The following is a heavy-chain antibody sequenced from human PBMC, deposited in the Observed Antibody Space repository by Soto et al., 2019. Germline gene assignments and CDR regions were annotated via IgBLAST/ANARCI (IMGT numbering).Heavy chain of an antibody. J-gene: IGHJ3*02. CDR2: INAGSGNT. V-gene: IGHV1-3*01. CDR1: GYTFTAYA. Sequence: GASVKVSCKASGYTFTAYAMHWVRQAPGQRLEWMGWINAGSGNTKYSQKFQGRVTMTRDTSTSTVYMELSSLRSEDTAVYYCARVHAARDAFDIWGQGTMVTVSS. CDR3: ARVHAARDAFDI. D-gene: IGHD6-25*01.